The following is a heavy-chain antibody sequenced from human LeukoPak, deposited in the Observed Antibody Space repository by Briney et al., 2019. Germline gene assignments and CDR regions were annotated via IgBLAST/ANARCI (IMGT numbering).Heavy chain of an antibody. CDR3: ARDTPFTDYFDY. CDR2: IYTSGST. V-gene: IGHV4-4*07. J-gene: IGHJ4*02. Sequence: SGTLSLTCTVSGGSISSYYWSWIRQPAGKGLEWIGRIYTSGSTNYNPSLKSRVTMSVDTSKNQFSLKLSSVTAADTAVYYCARDTPFTDYFDYWGQGTLVTVSS. CDR1: GGSISSYY. D-gene: IGHD2-8*02.